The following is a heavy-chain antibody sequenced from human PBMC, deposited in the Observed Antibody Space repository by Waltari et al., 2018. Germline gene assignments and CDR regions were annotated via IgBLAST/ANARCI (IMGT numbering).Heavy chain of an antibody. Sequence: EVQLVESGGGLVQPGGSLRLSCVGSGFSLSNYEMNWVRQAPGKGLEWISYISSGSEIIYYADSVKGRSTISRDNAKNSLYLEMHNLRAEDTATYFCARDPRATDYYYYMDVWGKGTTVTVSS. V-gene: IGHV3-48*03. CDR2: ISSGSEII. CDR1: GFSLSNYE. CDR3: ARDPRATDYYYYMDV. J-gene: IGHJ6*03.